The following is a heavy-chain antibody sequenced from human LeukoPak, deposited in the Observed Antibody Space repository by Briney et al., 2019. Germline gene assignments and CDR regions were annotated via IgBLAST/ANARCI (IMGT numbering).Heavy chain of an antibody. J-gene: IGHJ4*02. CDR3: AXXXXXXXXSGYSGYYFDY. Sequence: CXXSXGSISSYYWSWIRQPPGKGLEWIGYIYNSGSNNYNPSLKSRVTISVDTSKNQFSLKLSSVTAADTALYYCAXXXXXXXXSGYSGYYFDYWGQGTLVTVSS. D-gene: IGHD3-22*01. CDR1: XGSISSYY. V-gene: IGHV4-59*01. CDR2: IYNSGSN.